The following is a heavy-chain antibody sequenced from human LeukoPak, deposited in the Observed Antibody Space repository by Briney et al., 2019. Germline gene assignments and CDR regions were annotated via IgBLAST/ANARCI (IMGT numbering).Heavy chain of an antibody. CDR1: GFIFSSSG. CDR3: VQHRGIEGPMT. CDR2: IRFYGSDE. Sequence: GRSLRLSCVASGFIFSSSGMHWVRQAPGKALEWVAVIRFYGSDEEYADSVKGRFTISRDNSKSTLYLHMDNLRAEDTATYYCVQHRGIEGPMTWGQGTLVTVSS. D-gene: IGHD3-22*01. V-gene: IGHV3-33*06. J-gene: IGHJ5*02.